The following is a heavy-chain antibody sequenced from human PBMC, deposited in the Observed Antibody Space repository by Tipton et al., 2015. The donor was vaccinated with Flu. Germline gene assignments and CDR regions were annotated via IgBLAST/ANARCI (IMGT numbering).Heavy chain of an antibody. CDR2: IYTSWIT. Sequence: TLSLTCSVSGASVNSGSYYWTWIRQPAGKGLEWIGRIYTSWITNYNPSLKSRITMPLDTSKNQISLNLGSVTAADTAVYYCARENYFESSGYPGHFDSWGQGTLVTVSS. D-gene: IGHD3-22*01. CDR3: ARENYFESSGYPGHFDS. J-gene: IGHJ4*02. V-gene: IGHV4-61*02. CDR1: GASVNSGSYY.